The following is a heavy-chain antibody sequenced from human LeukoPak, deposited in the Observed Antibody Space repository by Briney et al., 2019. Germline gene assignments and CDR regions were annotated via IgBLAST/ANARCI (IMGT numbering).Heavy chain of an antibody. CDR3: ARRFGWNDVAYFDY. CDR2: IYPGDSDT. J-gene: IGHJ4*02. D-gene: IGHD1-1*01. Sequence: GESLKISCKGSGYSFTSYWIGWVRQMPGKGVESMGVIYPGDSDTRYSPSFQGQVTISADKSISTAYLQWSSLKASDTAMYYCARRFGWNDVAYFDYWGQGTLFTVSP. CDR1: GYSFTSYW. V-gene: IGHV5-51*01.